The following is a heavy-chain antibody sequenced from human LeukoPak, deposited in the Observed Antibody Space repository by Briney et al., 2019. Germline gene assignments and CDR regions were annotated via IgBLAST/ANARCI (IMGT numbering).Heavy chain of an antibody. Sequence: SVKVSCKASGDIFNSYSVSWVRQAPGQGLEWMGGIIPMFGSANYAQKFEGRVTITTDQSTTTVYMELTSLTSEDTAVYYCARVGRSRGALPNFYYYMDVWGKGTTVTVSS. V-gene: IGHV1-69*05. J-gene: IGHJ6*03. CDR1: GDIFNSYS. CDR2: IIPMFGSA. D-gene: IGHD1-26*01. CDR3: ARVGRSRGALPNFYYYMDV.